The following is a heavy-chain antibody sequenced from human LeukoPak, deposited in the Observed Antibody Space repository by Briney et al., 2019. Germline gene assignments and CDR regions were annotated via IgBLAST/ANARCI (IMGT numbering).Heavy chain of an antibody. Sequence: ASVKVSCKASGYTFTSYGISWVRQAPGQGLEWIGWISAYNGNTNYAQKLQGRVTMTTDTSTSTAYMELRSLRSDDTAVYYCARDGATVVSNYYYYYGMDVWGQGTTVTVSS. D-gene: IGHD4-23*01. V-gene: IGHV1-18*01. CDR1: GYTFTSYG. CDR3: ARDGATVVSNYYYYYGMDV. CDR2: ISAYNGNT. J-gene: IGHJ6*02.